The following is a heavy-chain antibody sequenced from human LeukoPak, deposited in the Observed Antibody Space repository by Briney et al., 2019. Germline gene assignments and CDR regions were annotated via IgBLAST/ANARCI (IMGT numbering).Heavy chain of an antibody. V-gene: IGHV1-69*13. CDR3: ASSLYYDIKLNSGSYSASSYFDY. CDR1: GYTFTSYG. Sequence: ASVKVSCKASGYTFTSYGISWVRQAPGQGLEWMGGIIPIFGTANYAQKFQGRVTITADESTSTAYMELSSLRSEDTAVYYCASSLYYDIKLNSGSYSASSYFDYWGQGTLVTVSS. CDR2: IIPIFGTA. J-gene: IGHJ4*02. D-gene: IGHD1-26*01.